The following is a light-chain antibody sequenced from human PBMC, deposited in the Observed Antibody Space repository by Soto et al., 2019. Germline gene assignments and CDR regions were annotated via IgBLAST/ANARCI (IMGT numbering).Light chain of an antibody. J-gene: IGLJ1*01. CDR2: DVS. V-gene: IGLV2-14*01. CDR1: SSDVGGYNY. Sequence: QSALTQPASVSGSPGQSITISCIGTSSDVGGYNYVSWYQQHPGKAPKLMIYDVSNRPSGVSNRFSGSKSGITASLTISGLQAEDEADYYCSSYTSSSFYVFGTGTKVTVL. CDR3: SSYTSSSFYV.